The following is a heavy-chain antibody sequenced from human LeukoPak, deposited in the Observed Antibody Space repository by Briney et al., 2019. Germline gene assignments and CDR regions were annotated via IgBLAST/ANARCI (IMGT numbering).Heavy chain of an antibody. V-gene: IGHV4-59*01. CDR2: IYYSGST. CDR3: ARAGGIAVAGGSPYYMDV. CDR1: GDSISSYY. J-gene: IGHJ6*03. D-gene: IGHD6-19*01. Sequence: SETLSLTCTVSGDSISSYYWSWIRQPPGKGLEWIGYIYYSGSTNYNPSLKSRVTISVDTSKNQFSLKLSSVTAADTAVYYCARAGGIAVAGGSPYYMDVWGKGTTVTVSS.